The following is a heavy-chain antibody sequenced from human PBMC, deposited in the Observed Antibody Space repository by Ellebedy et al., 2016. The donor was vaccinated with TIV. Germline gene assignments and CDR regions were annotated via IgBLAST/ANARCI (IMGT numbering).Heavy chain of an antibody. CDR1: GFTFSTFW. J-gene: IGHJ5*02. V-gene: IGHV3-74*01. Sequence: GESLKISCAASGFTFSTFWMHWVRQAPGKGLVWVARINSDGSGTSYADSVKGRFTISRDNAKTTLYLQMNSLRAEDTALNYCTRASRIESRGWYEVEWFDPWGQGTLVTVSS. D-gene: IGHD6-19*01. CDR3: TRASRIESRGWYEVEWFDP. CDR2: INSDGSGT.